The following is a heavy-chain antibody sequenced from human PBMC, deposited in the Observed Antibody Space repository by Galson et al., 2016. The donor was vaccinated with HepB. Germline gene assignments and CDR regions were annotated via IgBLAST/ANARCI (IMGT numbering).Heavy chain of an antibody. CDR3: AGHGALRFLEWLLLPPFDY. CDR2: VYYIGST. CDR1: GDSISSSTNNY. V-gene: IGHV4-39*01. J-gene: IGHJ4*02. D-gene: IGHD3-3*01. Sequence: ETLSLTCTVSGDSISSSTNNYWGWIRQPPGKGLEWIGSVYYIGSTYYNPSLKSRVTVSVDTSKNQFSLKLSSVTAADTAVYYCAGHGALRFLEWLLLPPFDYWGQGTLVTVSS.